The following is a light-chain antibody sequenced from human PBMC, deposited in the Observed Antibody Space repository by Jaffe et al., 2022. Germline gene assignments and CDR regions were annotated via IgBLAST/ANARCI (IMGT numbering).Light chain of an antibody. J-gene: IGLJ2*01. Sequence: SYALTQPPSVSVAPGQTARIACGGDKIETNAVHWYQQRPGQAPVLVVYDDTDRPSGIPARFSGSNSGNTATLTISRVEAGDEADYFCQVWDTTTDHVVFGGGTKLTVL. CDR3: QVWDTTTDHVV. CDR1: KIETNA. V-gene: IGLV3-21*02. CDR2: DDT.